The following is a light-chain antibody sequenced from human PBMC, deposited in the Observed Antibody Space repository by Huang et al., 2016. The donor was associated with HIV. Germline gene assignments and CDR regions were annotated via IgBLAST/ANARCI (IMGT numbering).Light chain of an antibody. CDR1: QSISSH. V-gene: IGKV1-39*01. CDR3: QQSYDART. J-gene: IGKJ1*01. CDR2: GAS. Sequence: DIQMTQSPYSLSASIGDRVTITCRASQSISSHLNWYQQKPGKAPKLLIYGASKLQTGVPSRFSGSGSGTDFTLAISSLQPEDFATYYCQQSYDARTFGQGTKVEI.